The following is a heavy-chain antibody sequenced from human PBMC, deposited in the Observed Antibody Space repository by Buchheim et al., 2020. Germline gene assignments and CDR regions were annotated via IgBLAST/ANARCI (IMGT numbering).Heavy chain of an antibody. CDR3: AGDTYACAWFFY. D-gene: IGHD2-2*01. J-gene: IGHJ4*02. CDR1: GGSIGSSSYY. V-gene: IGHV4-39*07. CDR2: ISHSGNT. Sequence: QLQLQESGPGLVKPSETLSLTCTVFGGSIGSSSYYWGWVRQPPGKGLEWIGRISHSGNTYYHQSLKSRVTISVGTYNTQLSLRVGSVTAADTAVYYCAGDTYACAWFFYWGQGTL.